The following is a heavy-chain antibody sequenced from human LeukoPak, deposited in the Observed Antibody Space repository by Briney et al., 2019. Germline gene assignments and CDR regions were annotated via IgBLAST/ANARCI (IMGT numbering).Heavy chain of an antibody. CDR3: ASIRSGAYYYGSGSYFDY. D-gene: IGHD3-10*01. Sequence: PSETLSLTCAVYGGSFSGYYWSWIRQPPGKGLEWIGEINHSGSTNYNPSLKSRVTISVDTSKNQFSLKLSPVTAADTAVYYCASIRSGAYYYGSGSYFDYWGQGTLVTVSS. J-gene: IGHJ4*02. V-gene: IGHV4-34*01. CDR1: GGSFSGYY. CDR2: INHSGST.